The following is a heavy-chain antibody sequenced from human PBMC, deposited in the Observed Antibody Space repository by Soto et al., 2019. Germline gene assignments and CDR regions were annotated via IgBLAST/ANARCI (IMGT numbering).Heavy chain of an antibody. J-gene: IGHJ6*02. CDR2: MNPNSGNT. Sequence: QVQLVQSGAEVKKPGASVKVSCKASGYTFTSYDINWVRQATGQGLEWMGWMNPNSGNTVYAQKFQGRVTMTRNTSISTASRDRSSLRSEDTAVYYCARDQTTSGMDVWGQGTTVTVSS. CDR3: ARDQTTSGMDV. V-gene: IGHV1-8*01. CDR1: GYTFTSYD.